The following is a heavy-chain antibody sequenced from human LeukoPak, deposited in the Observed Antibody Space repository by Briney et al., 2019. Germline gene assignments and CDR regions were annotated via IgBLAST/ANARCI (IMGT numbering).Heavy chain of an antibody. J-gene: IGHJ1*01. CDR2: ISSSSTYI. Sequence: GGSLRLSCAASGFTLSSYSMNWVRQAPGKGLEWVSSISSSSTYIFYADSVKGRFTISRDNSKNTLYLQMNSLRGEDTAVYYCAKDGDEGRPQWFQHWGQGTLVTVSS. CDR1: GFTLSSYS. V-gene: IGHV3-21*04. CDR3: AKDGDEGRPQWFQH. D-gene: IGHD5-24*01.